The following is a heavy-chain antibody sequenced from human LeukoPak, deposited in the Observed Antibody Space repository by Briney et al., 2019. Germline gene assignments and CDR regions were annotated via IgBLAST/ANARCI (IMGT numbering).Heavy chain of an antibody. CDR3: ARTWVRLLDYYYGMDV. V-gene: IGHV3-30-3*01. Sequence: GGSLRLSCSASGFTFSGYAMHWVRQAPGKGLEWVAVISYDGSNKYYADSVKGRFTISRDNSKNTLYLQMNSLRAEDTAVYYCARTWVRLLDYYYGMDVWGQGTTVTVSS. D-gene: IGHD3-10*01. J-gene: IGHJ6*02. CDR2: ISYDGSNK. CDR1: GFTFSGYA.